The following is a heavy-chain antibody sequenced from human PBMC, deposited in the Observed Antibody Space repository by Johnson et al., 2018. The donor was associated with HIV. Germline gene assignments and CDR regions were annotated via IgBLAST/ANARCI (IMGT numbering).Heavy chain of an antibody. D-gene: IGHD3-22*01. CDR3: ARDRGYWDAFDI. CDR1: GFTFDDYA. J-gene: IGHJ3*02. Sequence: VQLVESGGGLVQPGGSLRLSCAASGFTFDDYAMHWVRQAPGKGLEWVSGISWNSCSIGYVDSVKGRFSISRDNAKNSLYLQMNSLRAEDTAVYYCARDRGYWDAFDIWGQGTLVTVSS. V-gene: IGHV3-9*01. CDR2: ISWNSCSI.